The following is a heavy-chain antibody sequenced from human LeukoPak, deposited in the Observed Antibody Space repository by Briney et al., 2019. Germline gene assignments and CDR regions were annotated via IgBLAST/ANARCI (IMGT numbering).Heavy chain of an antibody. CDR2: INPSGGST. Sequence: EASVKVSCKASGYTFTSYYMHWVRQAPGEGLEWMGIINPSGGSTSYAQKFQGRVTMTRDMSTSTVYMELSSLRSEDTAVYYCAKDGVWIGEKKANMDIWGKGTTV. CDR3: AKDGVWIGEKKANMDI. CDR1: GYTFTSYY. V-gene: IGHV1-46*01. J-gene: IGHJ6*03. D-gene: IGHD3-10*01.